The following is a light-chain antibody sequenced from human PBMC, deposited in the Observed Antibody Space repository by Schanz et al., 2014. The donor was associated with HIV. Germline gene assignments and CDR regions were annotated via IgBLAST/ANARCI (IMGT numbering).Light chain of an antibody. J-gene: IGLJ2*01. CDR2: GVS. Sequence: QSALTQPASVSGSPGQSITISCTGASSDIGTYDLVSWYQQHPLKAPKLIIYGVSKRPSGVPDRFSGSKSGNTASLTVSGLQAEDEADYYCSSYAGSNNLVFGGGTKLTVL. CDR3: SSYAGSNNLV. V-gene: IGLV2-8*01. CDR1: SSDIGTYDL.